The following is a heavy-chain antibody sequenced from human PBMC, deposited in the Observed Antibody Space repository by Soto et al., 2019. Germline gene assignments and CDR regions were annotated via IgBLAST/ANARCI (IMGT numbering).Heavy chain of an antibody. CDR3: AKVQSVIYYYYALDV. CDR2: ITGSGSST. CDR1: GFTFSNYA. Sequence: GGSLRLSCAASGFTFSNYAMSWVRQAPGKGLEWVSAITGSGSSTHYADSVKGRFTISRDNSKNTLYLQMNSLRAEDTAVFYCAKVQSVIYYYYALDVWGQGTTVTVSS. D-gene: IGHD4-4*01. J-gene: IGHJ6*02. V-gene: IGHV3-23*01.